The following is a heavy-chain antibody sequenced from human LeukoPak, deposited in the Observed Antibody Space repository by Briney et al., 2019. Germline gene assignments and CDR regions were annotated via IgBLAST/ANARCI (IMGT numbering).Heavy chain of an antibody. V-gene: IGHV3-23*01. CDR3: AKGANYYYYIDV. CDR2: ISDSSGRT. J-gene: IGHJ6*03. Sequence: GGSLRLSCAASGFTFRSYAMTWVRQAPGKGLEWVSSISDSSGRTYYTDSVKGRFTISRDNSKNTLYLQMNSLRAEDTAAYFCAKGANYYYYIDVWGQGTTVTVSS. CDR1: GFTFRSYA.